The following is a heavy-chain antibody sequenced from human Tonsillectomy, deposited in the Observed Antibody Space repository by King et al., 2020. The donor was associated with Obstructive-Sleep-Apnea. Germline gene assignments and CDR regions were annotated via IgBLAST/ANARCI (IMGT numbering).Heavy chain of an antibody. J-gene: IGHJ4*02. CDR1: GGSIGSGDYY. CDR2: IYYSGST. CDR3: SGEYCHDVTCSLAY. D-gene: IGHD2-15*01. V-gene: IGHV4-30-4*08. Sequence: QLQESGPGLVKPSQTLSLTCTVSGGSIGSGDYYWSWIRQPPGRGLEWIGYIYYSGSTYYMPSHKSRVTISVDTYKNQFSLQLSSVTAADTAVYYCSGEYCHDVTCSLAYRGQGALVTVSS.